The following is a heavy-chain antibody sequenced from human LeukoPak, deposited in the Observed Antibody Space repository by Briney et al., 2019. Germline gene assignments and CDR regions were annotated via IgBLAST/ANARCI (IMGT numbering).Heavy chain of an antibody. J-gene: IGHJ4*02. CDR2: IKTKTDGGTT. CDR3: STGPYSGSYQVSDN. CDR1: GFTFSNAW. Sequence: GGSLRLSCAASGFTFSNAWMNWVRQAPGKGLEWVGRIKTKTDGGTTDYAAPVKGRFTISRDDSKNTLYLHMNSLKTEDTAVYYCSTGPYSGSYQVSDNWGQGTLVTVSS. D-gene: IGHD1-26*01. V-gene: IGHV3-15*07.